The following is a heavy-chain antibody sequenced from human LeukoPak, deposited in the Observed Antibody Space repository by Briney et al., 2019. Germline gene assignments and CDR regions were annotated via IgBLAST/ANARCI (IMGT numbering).Heavy chain of an antibody. CDR1: GGSFSGYY. CDR2: INHSGST. CDR3: VRAGTSDFWSGYYRRWFDP. D-gene: IGHD3-3*01. Sequence: SETLSLTCAVYGGSFSGYYWSWIRQPPGKGLEWIGEINHSGSTNYNPSLKSRVTISVDTSKNQFSLKLSSVTAADTAVYYCVRAGTSDFWSGYYRRWFDPWGQGTLVTVSS. V-gene: IGHV4-34*01. J-gene: IGHJ5*02.